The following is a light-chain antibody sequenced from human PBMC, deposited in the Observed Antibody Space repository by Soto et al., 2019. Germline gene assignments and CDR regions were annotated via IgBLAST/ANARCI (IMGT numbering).Light chain of an antibody. CDR2: DAS. CDR3: QQRSNWPLT. J-gene: IGKJ4*01. CDR1: QSLSSY. V-gene: IGKV3-11*01. Sequence: EIVMTQSPAILSVSPGERATLSCRASQSLSSYLAWYQQKPGQAPRLLIYDASNRATGIPARFSGSGSGTDFTLTISSLEPEDFAVYYCQQRSNWPLTFGGGTKVDIK.